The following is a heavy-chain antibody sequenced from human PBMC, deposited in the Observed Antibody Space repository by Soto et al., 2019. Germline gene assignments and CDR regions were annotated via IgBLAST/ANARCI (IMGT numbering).Heavy chain of an antibody. CDR3: ARDPYDFRRGSYYSAMEV. CDR1: GGSVSSESHY. CDR2: IYYTGST. J-gene: IGHJ6*02. D-gene: IGHD3-3*01. V-gene: IGHV4-61*01. Sequence: SETLSLTCTVSGGSVSSESHYWSWIRQTPGKGLEWIGYIYYTGSTNYNPSLKGRVTMSVDTSRDQVSLRLRSVTRADTAAYYCARDPYDFRRGSYYSAMEVWGQGTKVTVSS.